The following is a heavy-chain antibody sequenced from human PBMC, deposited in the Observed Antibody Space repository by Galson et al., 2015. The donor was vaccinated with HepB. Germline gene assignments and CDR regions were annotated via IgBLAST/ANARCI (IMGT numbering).Heavy chain of an antibody. D-gene: IGHD3-22*01. Sequence: SLRLSCAVSGFTFSRFLMTWVRQAPGKGLQWVASIDQDGNDKYYVESVKGRFTISRDKAKNSLYLHMNNLRAEDTAVYYCARVSGYYSYFFDYWGQGALVTVSS. V-gene: IGHV3-7*03. CDR1: GFTFSRFL. CDR2: IDQDGNDK. CDR3: ARVSGYYSYFFDY. J-gene: IGHJ4*02.